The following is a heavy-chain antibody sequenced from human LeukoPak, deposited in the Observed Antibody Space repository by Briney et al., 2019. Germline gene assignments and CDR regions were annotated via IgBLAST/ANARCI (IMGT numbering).Heavy chain of an antibody. D-gene: IGHD5-18*01. CDR3: ARTTAIGTLYYYYYYMDV. J-gene: IGHJ6*03. CDR1: GYTFTSYD. V-gene: IGHV1-8*01. CDR2: MNPNSGNT. Sequence: ASVKVSCKASGYTFTSYDINWVRQATGQGLEWMGWMNPNSGNTGYAQKFQGRVTMTRNTSISTAYMELSSLRSEDTAVYYCARTTAIGTLYYYYYYMDVWGKGTTVTVSS.